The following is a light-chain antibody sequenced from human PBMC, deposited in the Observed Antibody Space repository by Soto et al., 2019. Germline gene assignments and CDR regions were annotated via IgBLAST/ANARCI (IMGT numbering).Light chain of an antibody. V-gene: IGKV1-17*01. Sequence: EIQMTQSPATLSVSPGETVTLSCRASQGVTSSRVAWYQQKPGKAPKRLIYAASSLQSGVPSRFSGSGSGTEFTLTISSLQPEDFATYYCLQHNSYPRTFGQGTKVEIK. CDR3: LQHNSYPRT. CDR2: AAS. J-gene: IGKJ1*01. CDR1: QGVTSSR.